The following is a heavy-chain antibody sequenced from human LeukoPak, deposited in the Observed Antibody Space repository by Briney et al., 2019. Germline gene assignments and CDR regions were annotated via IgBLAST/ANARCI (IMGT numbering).Heavy chain of an antibody. J-gene: IGHJ4*02. CDR2: VNGDASTT. CDR3: ARSRENSDYAPLDY. Sequence: PGGPLRLSCEASGFIFSSHWLHWLRHAPGKAPVWVAHVNGDASTTRYAGFAKARFTVSRDNTKHTLYLFMHSLRPEDTAVYFCARSRENSDYAPLDYWGRGTLVTVSS. D-gene: IGHD4-11*01. CDR1: GFIFSSHW. V-gene: IGHV3-74*01.